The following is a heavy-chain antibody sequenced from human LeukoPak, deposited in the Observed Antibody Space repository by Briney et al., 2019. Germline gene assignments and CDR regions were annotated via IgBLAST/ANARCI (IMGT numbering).Heavy chain of an antibody. V-gene: IGHV1-69*05. CDR2: IIPIFGTA. CDR1: GGTFSSYA. D-gene: IGHD1-7*01. Sequence: ASVKVSCKASGGTFSSYAISWVRQAPGQGLEWMEGIIPIFGTANYAQKFQGRVTITTDESTSTAYMELSSLRSEDTAVYYCARGELTRTVGYYFDYWGQGTLVTVSS. J-gene: IGHJ4*02. CDR3: ARGELTRTVGYYFDY.